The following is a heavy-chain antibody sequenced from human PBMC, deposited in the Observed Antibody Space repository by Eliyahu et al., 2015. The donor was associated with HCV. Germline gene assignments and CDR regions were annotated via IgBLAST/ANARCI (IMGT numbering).Heavy chain of an antibody. J-gene: IGHJ5*02. CDR1: GLSLSDAGMG. D-gene: IGHD3-3*01. CDR2: ISSNGEK. V-gene: IGHV2-26*01. Sequence: QVTLKESGPVLLKPTETLTLTCTVSGLSLSDAGMGVSWIRQPPGKALEWLAHISSNGEKFYSTSLKSRLTISEDTSKSQVVLVMTNMDPADTATYFCARATYDFWRSYLGGFDPWGQGTLVTVSS. CDR3: ARATYDFWRSYLGGFDP.